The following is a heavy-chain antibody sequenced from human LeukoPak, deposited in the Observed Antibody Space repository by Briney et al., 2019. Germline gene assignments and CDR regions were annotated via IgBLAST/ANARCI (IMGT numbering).Heavy chain of an antibody. V-gene: IGHV3-23*01. CDR1: GFTFSSYA. D-gene: IGHD3-10*01. Sequence: GGSLRLSCAASGFTFSSYAMSWVRQAPGKGLEWVSAISGSGGSTYYADSVKGRFTISRDNSKNTLYLQMNSLRAEDTAVYYCAKDHPGSGSYYDYYHGMDVWGQGTTVTVSS. CDR3: AKDHPGSGSYYDYYHGMDV. CDR2: ISGSGGST. J-gene: IGHJ6*02.